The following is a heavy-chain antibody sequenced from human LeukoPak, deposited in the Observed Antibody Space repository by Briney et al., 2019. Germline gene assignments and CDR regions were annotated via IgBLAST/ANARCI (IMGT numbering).Heavy chain of an antibody. D-gene: IGHD3-3*01. Sequence: GGSLRLSCAASGFTFSGSAMHWVRQAFGKGLEWVGRIRSKANSYATAYAASVKGRFTISRDDSKNTAYLQMNSLKTEDTAVYYCTGSTYYDFWSGYSAFDYWGQGTLVTVSS. V-gene: IGHV3-73*01. CDR3: TGSTYYDFWSGYSAFDY. CDR1: GFTFSGSA. CDR2: IRSKANSYAT. J-gene: IGHJ4*02.